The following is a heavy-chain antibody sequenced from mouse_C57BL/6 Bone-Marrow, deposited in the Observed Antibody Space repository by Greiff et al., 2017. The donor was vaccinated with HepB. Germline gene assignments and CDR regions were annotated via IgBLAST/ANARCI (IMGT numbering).Heavy chain of an antibody. V-gene: IGHV5-2*01. CDR2: INSDGGST. J-gene: IGHJ4*01. CDR1: EYEFPSHD. CDR3: ASGAPIYYGNYDYAMDY. D-gene: IGHD2-1*01. Sequence: EVKLVESGGGLVQPGESLKLSCESNEYEFPSHDMSWVRKTPEKRLELVAAINSDGGSTYYPDTMERRFIISRDNTKKTLYLQMISLRSEDTALYYCASGAPIYYGNYDYAMDYWGQGTSVTVSS.